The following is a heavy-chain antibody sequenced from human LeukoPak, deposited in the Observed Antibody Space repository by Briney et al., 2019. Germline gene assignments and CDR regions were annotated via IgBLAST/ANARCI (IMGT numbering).Heavy chain of an antibody. CDR1: GFTFSTSL. D-gene: IGHD3-22*01. V-gene: IGHV3-74*01. CDR3: VRDMGYYDKV. CDR2: INSDGNTR. J-gene: IGHJ4*02. Sequence: PGGSLRLSCAASGFTFSTSLMHWVRQAPGKGLVWVSRINSDGNTRNYADSVKGRFTISRDNAKNTLYLQMNSLRAEDTAVYYCVRDMGYYDKVWGQGTLVTVSS.